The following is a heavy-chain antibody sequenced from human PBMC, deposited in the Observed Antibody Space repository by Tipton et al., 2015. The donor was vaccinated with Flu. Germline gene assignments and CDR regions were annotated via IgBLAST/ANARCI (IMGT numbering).Heavy chain of an antibody. Sequence: SLRLSCAASGFTVSSNYMSWVRQAPGKGLEWVSVIYSGGSTYYADSVKGRFTISRDNSKNTLYLQMNSLRAEDTAVYYCARVPSYYYYYMDVWGKGTTVTVSS. CDR3: ARVPSYYYYYMDV. J-gene: IGHJ6*03. CDR1: GFTVSSNY. CDR2: IYSGGST. V-gene: IGHV3-53*01.